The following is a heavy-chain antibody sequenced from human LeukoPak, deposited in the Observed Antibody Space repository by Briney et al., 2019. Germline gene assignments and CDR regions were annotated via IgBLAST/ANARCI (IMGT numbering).Heavy chain of an antibody. CDR2: INAGNGNT. CDR3: ARDPTTGYSSTWYFDL. CDR1: GYTFTSYA. Sequence: GASVKVSCKASGYTFTSYAMHWVRQAPGQRLEWMGWINAGNGNTKYSQKFQGRVTITRDTSASTAYMELSSLRSEDTAVYYCARDPTTGYSSTWYFDLWGRGTLVTVSS. V-gene: IGHV1-3*01. D-gene: IGHD6-13*01. J-gene: IGHJ2*01.